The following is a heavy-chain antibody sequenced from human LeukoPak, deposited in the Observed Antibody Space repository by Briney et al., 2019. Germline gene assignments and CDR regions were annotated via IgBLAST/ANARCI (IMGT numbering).Heavy chain of an antibody. Sequence: ASVKVSCKASGYTFTSYYMHWVRQAPGQGLEWMGIINPSGGSTSYAQKFQGRVTMTRDTSTSTVYMELSSLRSEDTAVYYCATMAIFGVVDDYWGQGTLVTVSS. J-gene: IGHJ4*02. CDR1: GYTFTSYY. V-gene: IGHV1-46*01. D-gene: IGHD3-3*01. CDR2: INPSGGST. CDR3: ATMAIFGVVDDY.